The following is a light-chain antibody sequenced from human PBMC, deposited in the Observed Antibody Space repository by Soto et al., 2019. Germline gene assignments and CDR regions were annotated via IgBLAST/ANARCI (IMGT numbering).Light chain of an antibody. CDR2: AAS. V-gene: IGKV3-15*01. J-gene: IGKJ1*01. CDR3: HQYNSWPWT. CDR1: QRVSSH. Sequence: ETVMTQSPVTLSVSPGDTATLSCRASQRVSSHLAWYQQKPGQAPRLLIYAASTRATGIPVRFSGSGSETEFTLTIRSLQSEDFALYYCHQYNSWPWTFGQGTKVDIK.